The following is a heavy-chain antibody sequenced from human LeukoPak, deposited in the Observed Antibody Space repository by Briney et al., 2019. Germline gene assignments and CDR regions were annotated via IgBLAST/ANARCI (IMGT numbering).Heavy chain of an antibody. CDR3: ARQYHLWSSYQEAFDI. CDR2: ISRSSTTK. Sequence: GGSLRLTCAASGFSFSTYWMSWVRQAPGKGLEWVSSISRSSTTKYYADSVEGRFTISRDNAENSVDLQMNSLRAEDTAVYYCARQYHLWSSYQEAFDIWGQGTLVTVSS. J-gene: IGHJ3*02. CDR1: GFSFSTYW. V-gene: IGHV3-48*01. D-gene: IGHD3-3*01.